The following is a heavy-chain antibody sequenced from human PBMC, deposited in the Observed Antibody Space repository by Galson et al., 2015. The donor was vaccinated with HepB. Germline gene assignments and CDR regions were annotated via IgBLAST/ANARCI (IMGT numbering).Heavy chain of an antibody. J-gene: IGHJ2*01. Sequence: PALVKPTQTLTLTCTFSGFSLSTSGMCVSWIRQPPGKALEWLARIDWDGDKYYGTSLKTRLTISKDTSKNQVVLTMTNMDPVDTATYYCARMKVPAAMSSWYFDLWGRGTLVTVSS. CDR1: GFSLSTSGMC. CDR3: ARMKVPAAMSSWYFDL. D-gene: IGHD2-2*01. V-gene: IGHV2-70*11. CDR2: IDWDGDK.